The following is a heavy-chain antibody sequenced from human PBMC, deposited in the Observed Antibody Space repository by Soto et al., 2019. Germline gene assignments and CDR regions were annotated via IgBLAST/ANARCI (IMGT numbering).Heavy chain of an antibody. J-gene: IGHJ5*02. Sequence: EVQLVETGGGLIQPGGCLRLSCAASGFSVSSNYMSWVRQAPGKGLEWVSVIFSGGTTSYADSVKGRYTISRDNSKNTLYLQMNSLRAEDTAVYYCTRDRGFGLNWFDPWGQGTLVTVSS. CDR3: TRDRGFGLNWFDP. CDR1: GFSVSSNY. V-gene: IGHV3-53*02. D-gene: IGHD3-10*01. CDR2: IFSGGTT.